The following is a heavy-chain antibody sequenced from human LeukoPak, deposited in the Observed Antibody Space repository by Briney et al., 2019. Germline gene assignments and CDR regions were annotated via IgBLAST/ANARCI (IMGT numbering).Heavy chain of an antibody. Sequence: GGSLRLSCAASGFIFSSHGMHWVRQAPGKGLEWVAVIWFDGTNKFYADSVKGRFTISRDNSKNTLYLQMNSLRAEDTAAYYCARGPYSSSWFYFEYWGLGTLVAVSS. CDR1: GFIFSSHG. D-gene: IGHD6-13*01. CDR2: IWFDGTNK. J-gene: IGHJ4*02. CDR3: ARGPYSSSWFYFEY. V-gene: IGHV3-33*01.